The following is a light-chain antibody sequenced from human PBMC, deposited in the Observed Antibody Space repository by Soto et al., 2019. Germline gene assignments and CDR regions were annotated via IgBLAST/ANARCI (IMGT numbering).Light chain of an antibody. CDR2: GAS. Sequence: EIVMTQSPATLSVSPGERATLSCRASQSVSSNLAWYQQKPGQAPRLLIYGASTMATGIPARFSGSASGTEFILTISSLQSEDFAVYYCQQYNNWPPGITFGPGTKVDIK. CDR3: QQYNNWPPGIT. V-gene: IGKV3-15*01. CDR1: QSVSSN. J-gene: IGKJ3*01.